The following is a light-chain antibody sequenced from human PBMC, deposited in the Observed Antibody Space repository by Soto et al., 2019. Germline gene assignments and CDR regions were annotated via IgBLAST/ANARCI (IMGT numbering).Light chain of an antibody. V-gene: IGKV3-11*01. J-gene: IGKJ4*01. CDR1: QSVSSY. Sequence: EIVLTQSPATLSLSPGERATLSCRASQSVSSYLAWYQQKPGQAPRLLIYDASNRATGIPARFSGSGSGTDFPLTISSLEPEDFAVYYCQQRSNVPPLPFGGGTKVEIK. CDR3: QQRSNVPPLP. CDR2: DAS.